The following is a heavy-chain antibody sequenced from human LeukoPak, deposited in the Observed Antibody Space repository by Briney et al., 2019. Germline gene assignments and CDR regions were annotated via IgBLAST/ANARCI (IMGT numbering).Heavy chain of an antibody. CDR2: IYYSGST. CDR1: GGSISSYY. D-gene: IGHD2-2*01. Sequence: SETLSLTCTVSGGSISSYYWSLIRQPPGKGLEWIVYIYYSGSTNYNPSLKSRVTISVDTSKNQFSLKLSSVTAADTAVYYCARSNTVVVPAATPEGYWFDPWGQGTLVTVSS. J-gene: IGHJ5*02. V-gene: IGHV4-59*08. CDR3: ARSNTVVVPAATPEGYWFDP.